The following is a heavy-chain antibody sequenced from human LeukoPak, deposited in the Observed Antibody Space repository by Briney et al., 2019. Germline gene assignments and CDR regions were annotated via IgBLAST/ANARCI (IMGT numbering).Heavy chain of an antibody. CDR3: ARASYYYDFWSGYFNWLDP. CDR1: GGSFSGYY. J-gene: IGHJ5*02. CDR2: INHSGST. D-gene: IGHD3-3*01. Sequence: SETLSLTCAVYGGSFSGYYWSWIRQPPGKGLEWIGEINHSGSTNYNPSLKSRVTISVDTSKNQFSLKLSSVTAADTAVYYCARASYYYDFWSGYFNWLDPWGQGTLVTVSS. V-gene: IGHV4-34*01.